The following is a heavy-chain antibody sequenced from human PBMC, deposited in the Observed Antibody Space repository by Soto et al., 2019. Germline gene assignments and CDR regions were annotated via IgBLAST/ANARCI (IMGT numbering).Heavy chain of an antibody. J-gene: IGHJ4*02. V-gene: IGHV6-1*01. CDR3: AGNYYRSGSYYSSFEY. D-gene: IGHD3-10*01. CDR1: GDSVSTNRAA. Sequence: QVQLQQSGPGLLRPSQTLSLTCAISGDSVSTNRAAWNWIRQSPSRGLEWLGRTYYDSIWYTDYAPSQKSRISVNTDTSKNQFSLQLDSVTPEDTAVYYCAGNYYRSGSYYSSFEYWGQGTQVTVS. CDR2: TYYDSIWYT.